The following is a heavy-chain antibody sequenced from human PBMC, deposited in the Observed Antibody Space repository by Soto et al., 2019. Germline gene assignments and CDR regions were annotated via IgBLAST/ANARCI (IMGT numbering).Heavy chain of an antibody. D-gene: IGHD3-10*01. Sequence: EVQLLESGGGLVQPGGSLRLSCAASGFVFSSYAMSWARQAPGKGLEWVSTISGSGGNTYYADSVKGRFTISRDNSKNTLYLQMNSLRAEDTALYYCAKDPRVHYYGSGSSSYWGQGTLVTVSS. CDR3: AKDPRVHYYGSGSSSY. CDR1: GFVFSSYA. J-gene: IGHJ4*02. CDR2: ISGSGGNT. V-gene: IGHV3-23*01.